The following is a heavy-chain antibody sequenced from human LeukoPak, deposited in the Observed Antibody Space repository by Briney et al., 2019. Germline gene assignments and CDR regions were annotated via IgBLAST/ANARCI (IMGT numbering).Heavy chain of an antibody. CDR3: AKDWGYGSGTYFTG. V-gene: IGHV3-30-3*01. CDR1: GFTFSSYS. CDR2: ILFDGSNK. D-gene: IGHD3-10*01. Sequence: PGGSLRLSCLASGFTFSSYSMHWVRQAPGKGLEWVAVILFDGSNKYYTDSVKGRFTISRDNSKNTLFLQMNTLSAEDTGVYYCAKDWGYGSGTYFTGWGQGTLVTVSS. J-gene: IGHJ4*02.